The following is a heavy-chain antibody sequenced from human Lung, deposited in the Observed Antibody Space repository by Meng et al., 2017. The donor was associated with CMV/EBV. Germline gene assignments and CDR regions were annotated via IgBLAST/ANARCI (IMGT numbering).Heavy chain of an antibody. D-gene: IGHD1-1*01. CDR1: GFTFSRYW. J-gene: IGHJ4*02. V-gene: IGHV3-74*01. Sequence: SCAASGFTFSRYWMHWVRQTPEKGLVWVSRIKTDGTYSNYADYVKSRFTISRDNARNTLYLQMNSLRGEDTAVYFCVRDGDHWNFDYWGQGTLVTVSS. CDR2: IKTDGTYS. CDR3: VRDGDHWNFDY.